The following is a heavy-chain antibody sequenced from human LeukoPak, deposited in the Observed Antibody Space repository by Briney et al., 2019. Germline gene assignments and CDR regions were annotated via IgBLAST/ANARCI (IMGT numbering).Heavy chain of an antibody. J-gene: IGHJ4*02. CDR1: GYTFSNYG. CDR3: ARCRDSSGSLVNF. Sequence: ASVKVSCKASGYTFSNYGISWVRRAPGQGLEWMGWISAYNGYTDYAQKFQGRVTMTADTSTSTAYMELRSLESDDTAIYYCARCRDSSGSLVNFWGQGTLVTVSS. CDR2: ISAYNGYT. V-gene: IGHV1-18*01. D-gene: IGHD6-19*01.